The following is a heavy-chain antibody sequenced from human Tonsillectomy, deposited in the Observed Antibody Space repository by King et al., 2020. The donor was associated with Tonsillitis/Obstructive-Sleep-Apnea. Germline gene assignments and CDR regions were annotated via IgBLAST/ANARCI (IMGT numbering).Heavy chain of an antibody. J-gene: IGHJ3*02. V-gene: IGHV3-66*01. Sequence: VQLVESGGGLVQPGGSLRLSCTASGFTVSRNYMSWVRQAPGKGLEWVSVIYGGGSTYYADSVKGRFINSRDNSKNTLYLQMNTLRAEDTAVYYCARDVGRVPHAFDIWGQGTMVTVSS. CDR2: IYGGGST. CDR3: ARDVGRVPHAFDI. CDR1: GFTVSRNY. D-gene: IGHD3-16*01.